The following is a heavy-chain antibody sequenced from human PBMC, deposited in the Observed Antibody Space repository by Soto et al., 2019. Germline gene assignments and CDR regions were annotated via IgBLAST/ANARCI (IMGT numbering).Heavy chain of an antibody. D-gene: IGHD1-20*01. Sequence: EVQLVESGGGLVQPGGSLRLSCAASGFTFSDHYMDWVRQAPGKGLEWVGRTRNKVNSYTTEYAASVKGRFTISRDDSKNSLYLQMNSLKTEDTAVYYCARGGYNWNDGDDHWGQGTLVTVSS. V-gene: IGHV3-72*01. J-gene: IGHJ4*02. CDR1: GFTFSDHY. CDR3: ARGGYNWNDGDDH. CDR2: TRNKVNSYTT.